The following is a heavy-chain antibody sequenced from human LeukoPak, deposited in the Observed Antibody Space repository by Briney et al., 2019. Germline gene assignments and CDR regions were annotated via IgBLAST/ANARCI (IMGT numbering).Heavy chain of an antibody. D-gene: IGHD1-26*01. CDR2: INPNSGAT. V-gene: IGHV1-2*06. CDR1: GYTFTVYF. Sequence: ASVEVSCKASGYTFTVYFIHWVRQAPGQGLEWMGRINPNSGATDYAQKFQGRVTMTRDTSISTAYMELSSLKSDDTAVYYCAKIGSSHDFDYWGQGTLITVSS. J-gene: IGHJ4*02. CDR3: AKIGSSHDFDY.